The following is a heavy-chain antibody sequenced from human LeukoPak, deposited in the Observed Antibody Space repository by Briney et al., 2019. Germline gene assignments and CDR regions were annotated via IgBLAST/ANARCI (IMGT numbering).Heavy chain of an antibody. D-gene: IGHD3-22*01. CDR3: AGAYYYDSSGYYPPYWYFDL. CDR2: IYTSGST. Sequence: SETLSLTCTVSGGSISSYYWSWIRQPAGKGLEWIGRIYTSGSTNYNPPLKSRVTMSVDTSKNQFSLKLSSVTAADTAVYYCAGAYYYDSSGYYPPYWYFDLWGRGTLVTVSS. V-gene: IGHV4-4*07. J-gene: IGHJ2*01. CDR1: GGSISSYY.